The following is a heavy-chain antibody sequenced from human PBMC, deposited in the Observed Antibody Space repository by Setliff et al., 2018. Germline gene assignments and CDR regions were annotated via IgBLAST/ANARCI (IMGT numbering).Heavy chain of an antibody. Sequence: AASVKVSCKASGYSFSTYAMSWIRRAPGQGLEWMGWINTNTGNPSYAQGFTGRFVFSLDTSVSTAYLQISSLKPEDTAMYYCARASRFATIVWKGDYYMDVWGKGTTVTVSS. CDR3: ARASRFATIVWKGDYYMDV. V-gene: IGHV7-4-1*02. CDR1: GYSFSTYA. J-gene: IGHJ6*03. D-gene: IGHD3-16*02. CDR2: INTNTGNP.